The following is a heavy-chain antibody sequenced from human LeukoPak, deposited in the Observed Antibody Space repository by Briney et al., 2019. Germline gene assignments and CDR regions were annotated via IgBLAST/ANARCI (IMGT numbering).Heavy chain of an antibody. J-gene: IGHJ4*02. Sequence: PGGSLRLSCAASGFTVSSNYMSWVRQAPGKGLEWVSVIYSGGSTYYADSVKGRFTISRDNSKNTLYLQMNSLRAEDTAVYYCAKFSGYVGGAGGTDPRFDYWGQGTLVTVSS. D-gene: IGHD3-22*01. CDR1: GFTVSSNY. CDR3: AKFSGYVGGAGGTDPRFDY. V-gene: IGHV3-53*05. CDR2: IYSGGST.